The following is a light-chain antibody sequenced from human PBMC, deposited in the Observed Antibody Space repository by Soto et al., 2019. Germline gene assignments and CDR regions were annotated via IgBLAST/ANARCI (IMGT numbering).Light chain of an antibody. CDR3: QQTNIFPYT. J-gene: IGKJ2*01. CDR1: QGISSW. V-gene: IGKV1D-12*01. Sequence: DIQMTQSPSSVSASVGDRVTFTCRASQGISSWLAWYQQKPGKAPKLLIYAASTLQGAVPSRFSGRGSGTDFSLTISXLQPEDFATYYCQQTNIFPYTFGQGTKVDI. CDR2: AAS.